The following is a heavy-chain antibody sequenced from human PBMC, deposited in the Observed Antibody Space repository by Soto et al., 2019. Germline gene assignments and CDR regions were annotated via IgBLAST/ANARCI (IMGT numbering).Heavy chain of an antibody. CDR2: IKQDGSEK. D-gene: IGHD3-10*01. CDR3: ARVPLLWFGELSPNWFDP. V-gene: IGHV3-7*01. J-gene: IGHJ5*02. Sequence: GGSLRLSCAASGFTFSSYWMSWVRQAPGKGLEWVANIKQDGSEKYYVDSAKGRFTISRDNAKNSLYLQMNSLRAEDTAVYYCARVPLLWFGELSPNWFDPWGQGTLVTVSS. CDR1: GFTFSSYW.